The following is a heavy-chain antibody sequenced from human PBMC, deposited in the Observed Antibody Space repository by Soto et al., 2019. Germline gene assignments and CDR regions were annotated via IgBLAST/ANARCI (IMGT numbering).Heavy chain of an antibody. J-gene: IGHJ4*02. V-gene: IGHV3-49*03. CDR3: TRASPSRVVAAPYY. CDR2: IRSKAYGGTT. CDR1: GFTFGDYA. D-gene: IGHD2-15*01. Sequence: PVGSLRLSCTASGFTFGDYAMSWFRQAPGKGLEWVGFIRSKAYGGTTEYAASVKGRFTISRDDSKSIAYLQMNSLKTEDTAVYYCTRASPSRVVAAPYYWGQGTLVTVSS.